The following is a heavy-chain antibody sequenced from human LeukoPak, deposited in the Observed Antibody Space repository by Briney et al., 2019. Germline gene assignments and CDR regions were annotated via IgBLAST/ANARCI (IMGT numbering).Heavy chain of an antibody. D-gene: IGHD3-10*01. V-gene: IGHV4-30-4*01. J-gene: IGHJ4*02. CDR1: GGSISSGDYY. CDR2: IYYSGSA. CDR3: ARAIASSGSRLFDY. Sequence: SETLSLTCTVSGGSISSGDYYWSWIRQPPGKGLEWIGYIYYSGSAYYTPSLKSRVTISLDTSKNQFSLRLSSVTAADTAVYYCARAIASSGSRLFDYWGQGTLVTVSS.